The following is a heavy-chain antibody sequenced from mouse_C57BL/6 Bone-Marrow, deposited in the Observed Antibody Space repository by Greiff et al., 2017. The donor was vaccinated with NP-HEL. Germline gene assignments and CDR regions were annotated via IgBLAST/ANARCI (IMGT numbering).Heavy chain of an antibody. Sequence: QVQLQQSGAELVKPGASVKMSCKASGYTFTTYPIEWMKQSHGTCLEWIGNFHPYNDDTKYNEKFKGKATLTVEKSSSTVYLDLSRLTSDDSAVYYCARRSNCDYAMDYWGQGTSVTVSS. CDR3: ARRSNCDYAMDY. J-gene: IGHJ4*01. CDR2: FHPYNDDT. V-gene: IGHV1-47*01. D-gene: IGHD1-1*01. CDR1: GYTFTTYP.